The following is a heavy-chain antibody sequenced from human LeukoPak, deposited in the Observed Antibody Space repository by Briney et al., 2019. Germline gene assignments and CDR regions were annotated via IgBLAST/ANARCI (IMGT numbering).Heavy chain of an antibody. D-gene: IGHD3-22*01. CDR2: ISYDGSNK. Sequence: GGSLRLSCAASGFTFSSYAMHWVRQAPGKGLEWVAVISYDGSNKYYADSVKGRFTISRDNSKNTLYLQMNSLRAEDTAVYYCARGHYELWGQGTLVTVSS. CDR3: ARGHYEL. CDR1: GFTFSSYA. J-gene: IGHJ4*02. V-gene: IGHV3-30-3*01.